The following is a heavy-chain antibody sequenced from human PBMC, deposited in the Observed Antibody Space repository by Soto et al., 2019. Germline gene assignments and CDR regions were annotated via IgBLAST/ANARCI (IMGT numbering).Heavy chain of an antibody. V-gene: IGHV1-18*01. CDR2: ISAYNGNT. CDR3: AKVLLWFGELSIADGMDV. D-gene: IGHD3-10*01. J-gene: IGHJ6*02. CDR1: GYTFTSYG. Sequence: ASVKVSCKASGYTFTSYGISWVRQAPGQGLEWMGWISAYNGNTNYAQKLQGRVTMTTDTSTSTAYMELRSLRSDDTAVYYCAKVLLWFGELSIADGMDVWGQGTTVTVSS.